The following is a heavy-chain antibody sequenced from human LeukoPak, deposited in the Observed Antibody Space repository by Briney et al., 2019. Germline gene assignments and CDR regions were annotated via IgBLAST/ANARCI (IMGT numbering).Heavy chain of an antibody. V-gene: IGHV3-48*03. D-gene: IGHD3-10*01. Sequence: GGSLRLSCAASGFTFSSYAMHWVRQAPGKGLEWVSYISSSGSTILYADSVKGRFTISRDDARSSLYLQMNSLRAEDTAVYYCARITMVRSMDVWGQGTTVTVSS. J-gene: IGHJ6*02. CDR1: GFTFSSYA. CDR3: ARITMVRSMDV. CDR2: ISSSGSTI.